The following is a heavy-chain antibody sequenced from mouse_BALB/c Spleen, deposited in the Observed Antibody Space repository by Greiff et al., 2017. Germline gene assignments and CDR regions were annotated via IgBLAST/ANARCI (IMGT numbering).Heavy chain of an antibody. CDR3: TRGYEYDYFDY. CDR2: IDPENGDT. CDR1: GFNIKDYY. V-gene: IGHV14-4*02. J-gene: IGHJ2*01. D-gene: IGHD2-4*01. Sequence: VQLQQSGAELVRSGASVKLSCTASGFNIKDYYMHWVKQRPEQGLEWIGWIDPENGDTEYAPKFQGKATMTVNKSSSTTYMQLSRLTSEDSAVYYCTRGYEYDYFDYWGQGTTLTVSS.